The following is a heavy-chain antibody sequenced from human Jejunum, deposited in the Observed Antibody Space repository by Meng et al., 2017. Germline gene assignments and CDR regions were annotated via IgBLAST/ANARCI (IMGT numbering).Heavy chain of an antibody. Sequence: GESLKISCAASGFIFNKYDMKWVRQAPGKGLEWVSTLSGSGVSTFYSDSVQGRFTISRDNSKNTLYLQMDSLRVEDTAIYFCAKGLLYYYGSGSFNNQGFSDSWGQGTLVTVSS. V-gene: IGHV3-23*01. CDR2: LSGSGVST. CDR1: GFIFNKYD. D-gene: IGHD3-10*01. J-gene: IGHJ4*02. CDR3: AKGLLYYYGSGSFNNQGFSDS.